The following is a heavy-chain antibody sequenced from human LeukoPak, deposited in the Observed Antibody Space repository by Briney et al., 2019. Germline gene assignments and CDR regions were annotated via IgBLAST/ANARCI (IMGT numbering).Heavy chain of an antibody. V-gene: IGHV3-21*01. CDR1: GFTFSSYS. CDR2: ISSSSSYI. D-gene: IGHD6-19*01. J-gene: IGHJ4*02. Sequence: GRSLRLSCAASGFTFSSYSMNWVRQAPGKGLEWVSSISSSSSYIYYADSVKGRFTISRDNAKNSLYLQMNSLRAEDAAVYYCARDLGSRGSPTDYWGQGTLVTVSS. CDR3: ARDLGSRGSPTDY.